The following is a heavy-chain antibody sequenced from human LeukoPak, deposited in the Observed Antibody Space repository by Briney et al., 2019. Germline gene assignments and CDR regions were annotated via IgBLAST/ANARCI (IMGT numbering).Heavy chain of an antibody. CDR1: GFTFSNAW. V-gene: IGHV3-15*04. CDR2: IESKTDGGTT. D-gene: IGHD4-17*01. CDR3: TIGAVTVTYYFDY. Sequence: PGGSLRLSCAASGFTFSNAWMSWVRQAPGKGLEWVGRIESKTDGGTTDYAAPVKGRFTISRDDSKNTLYLQMNSLKTEDTAVYYCTIGAVTVTYYFDYWGQGTLVTVSS. J-gene: IGHJ4*02.